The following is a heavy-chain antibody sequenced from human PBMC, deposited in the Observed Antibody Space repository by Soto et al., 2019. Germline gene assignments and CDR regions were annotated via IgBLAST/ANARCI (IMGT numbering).Heavy chain of an antibody. CDR1: GFTFSSYG. J-gene: IGHJ4*02. CDR3: AMCQIAAAVPYYIDY. Sequence: GGSLRLSCSASGFTFSSYGMSWVRQAPGKGLEWVSGISDSAGGTHYADSVKGRFTISRDNSKNTLYLQMNSLRAEDTAVYYCAMCQIAAAVPYYIDYWGQGTLVTVSS. V-gene: IGHV3-23*01. CDR2: ISDSAGGT. D-gene: IGHD6-13*01.